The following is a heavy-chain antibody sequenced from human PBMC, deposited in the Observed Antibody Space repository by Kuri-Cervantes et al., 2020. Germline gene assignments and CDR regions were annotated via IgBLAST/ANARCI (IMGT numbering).Heavy chain of an antibody. CDR2: IKGYGRQK. CDR3: ASDHGAAGTLGY. CDR1: GLTFSNYW. J-gene: IGHJ4*02. D-gene: IGHD6-13*01. Sequence: GESLKISCAASGLTFSNYWVCWVRKAPGKGLEWVANIKGYGRQKYYVDSVKVRFTISRDNAKNSLYLQMNSLRAEDTDVYDCASDHGAAGTLGYWGQGTLVTVSS. V-gene: IGHV3-7*01.